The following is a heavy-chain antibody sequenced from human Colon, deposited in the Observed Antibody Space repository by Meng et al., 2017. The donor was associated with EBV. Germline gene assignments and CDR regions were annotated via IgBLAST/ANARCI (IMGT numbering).Heavy chain of an antibody. Sequence: QVQLQESAPGLVKPSEALPSTCTVSGGSISSGTNFWSWMRQPPGKGLEWIGYIHHSGSTKYNPSLESRLTISADTSKNQFSLDLTSVTAADTAVYYCARGSYYTWATWGQGTLVTVSS. V-gene: IGHV4-61*01. CDR1: GGSISSGTNF. D-gene: IGHD3-10*01. J-gene: IGHJ5*02. CDR3: ARGSYYTWAT. CDR2: IHHSGST.